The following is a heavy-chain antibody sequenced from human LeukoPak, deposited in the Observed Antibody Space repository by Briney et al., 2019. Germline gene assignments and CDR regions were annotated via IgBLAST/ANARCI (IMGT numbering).Heavy chain of an antibody. CDR2: IYYSGST. J-gene: IGHJ4*02. D-gene: IGHD6-19*01. CDR3: ARPQAVAGTFDY. V-gene: IGHV4-39*01. CDR1: GGSISSSSYY. Sequence: SETLSLTCTASGGSISSSSYYWGWIRQPPGKGLEWIGSIYYSGSTYYNPSLKSRVTISVDTSKNQFSLKLSSVTAADTAVYYCARPQAVAGTFDYWGQGTLVTVSS.